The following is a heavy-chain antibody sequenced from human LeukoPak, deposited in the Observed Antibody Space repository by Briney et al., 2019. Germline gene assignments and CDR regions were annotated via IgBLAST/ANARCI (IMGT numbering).Heavy chain of an antibody. J-gene: IGHJ6*02. CDR2: ISSSSSYI. V-gene: IGHV3-21*04. D-gene: IGHD2/OR15-2a*01. CDR1: GFTFSSYT. CDR3: ARETFMDV. Sequence: GGSLRLSCAASGFTFSSYTMNWVRQAPGKGLEWVSLISSSSSYIFYADSVKGRFTISRDNAKKSLYLQMNSLRAEDTAVYYCARETFMDVWGQGTTVTVSS.